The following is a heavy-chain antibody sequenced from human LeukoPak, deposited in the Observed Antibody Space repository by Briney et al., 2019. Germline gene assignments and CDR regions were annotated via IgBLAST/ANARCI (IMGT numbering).Heavy chain of an antibody. J-gene: IGHJ3*02. Sequence: GGSLRLSCAASGFTFSNAWMSWVRQAPGKGLEWVGRIKSKTDGGTPDYAAPVKGSFTISRDDSKNTLYLQMNSLKTEDTAVYYCTTDPTYGDYYAFDIWGQGTMVTVSS. CDR1: GFTFSNAW. CDR3: TTDPTYGDYYAFDI. D-gene: IGHD4-17*01. V-gene: IGHV3-15*01. CDR2: IKSKTDGGTP.